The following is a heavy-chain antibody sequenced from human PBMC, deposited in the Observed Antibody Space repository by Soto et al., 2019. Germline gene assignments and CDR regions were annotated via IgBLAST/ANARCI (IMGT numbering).Heavy chain of an antibody. Sequence: SGPTLVNPTQTLTLTCTFSGFSLSTSGMRVSWIRQPPGKALEWLSRIDWDDDKFYGTSLKTRLTISKDTSKIQVVLTMTNREPVDTATYYCARTYCGGDCYLDYWGEGTLVTVSS. CDR1: GFSLSTSGMR. V-gene: IGHV2-70*04. J-gene: IGHJ4*02. D-gene: IGHD2-21*02. CDR3: ARTYCGGDCYLDY. CDR2: IDWDDDK.